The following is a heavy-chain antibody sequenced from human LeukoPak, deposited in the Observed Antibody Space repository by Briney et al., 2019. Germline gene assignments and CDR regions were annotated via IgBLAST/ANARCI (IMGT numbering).Heavy chain of an antibody. CDR1: GFTFSIYG. Sequence: GGSLRLSCAASGFTFSIYGMQWVRQAPGKGLEWVAVIWEDGTNIHYADSVKGRSTISRDNSKNTLYLQMNSLRAEDTAVYYCARGPQYSYGSGSYYDGLFNYWGQGTLVTVSS. CDR3: ARGPQYSYGSGSYYDGLFNY. J-gene: IGHJ4*02. CDR2: IWEDGTNI. D-gene: IGHD3-10*01. V-gene: IGHV3-33*08.